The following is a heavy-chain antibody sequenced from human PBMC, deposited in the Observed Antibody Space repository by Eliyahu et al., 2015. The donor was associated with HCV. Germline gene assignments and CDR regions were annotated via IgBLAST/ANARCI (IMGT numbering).Heavy chain of an antibody. V-gene: IGHV3-48*01. CDR1: GLTFSSYT. J-gene: IGHJ3*01. CDR2: ISSSSTFI. Sequence: EVQLMESGGDLVQPGGSLRLSCAASGLTFSSYTMNWVRQTPERGLEWISNISSSSTFIYYVDSVKGRFTISRDNAKNSLYLQMNSLRIEDTAIYYCARSLFETTGAFDVWGQGTMVTVSS. CDR3: ARSLFETTGAFDV. D-gene: IGHD1-7*01.